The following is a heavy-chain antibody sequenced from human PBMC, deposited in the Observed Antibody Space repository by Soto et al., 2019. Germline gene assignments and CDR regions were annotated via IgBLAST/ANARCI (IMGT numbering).Heavy chain of an antibody. CDR1: GGTFTSSA. Sequence: SVKVSCKASGGTFTSSAVQWVRQARGQRLEWIGWIVVGSGNTNYAQKFQERVTITRDMSTSTAYMELSSLRSEDTAVYYCAAHSGLTFGAFDYWGQGTLVTVSS. V-gene: IGHV1-58*01. D-gene: IGHD3-3*01. CDR2: IVVGSGNT. CDR3: AAHSGLTFGAFDY. J-gene: IGHJ4*02.